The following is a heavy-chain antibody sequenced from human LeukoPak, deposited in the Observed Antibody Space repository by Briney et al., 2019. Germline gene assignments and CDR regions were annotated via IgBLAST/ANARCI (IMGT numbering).Heavy chain of an antibody. CDR3: ARDLDFWSGYYTGMFDY. V-gene: IGHV3-7*01. J-gene: IGHJ4*02. D-gene: IGHD3-3*01. Sequence: SCKASGGTFSSYAISWVRQAPGKGLEWVAHIKQDGSEKYYVDSVKGRFTISRDNAKNSLYLQMNSLRAEDTAVYYCARDLDFWSGYYTGMFDYWGQGTLVTVSS. CDR1: GGTFSSYA. CDR2: IKQDGSEK.